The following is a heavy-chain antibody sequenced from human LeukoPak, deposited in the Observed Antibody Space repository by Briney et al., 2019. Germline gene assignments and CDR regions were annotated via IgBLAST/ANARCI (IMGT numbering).Heavy chain of an antibody. CDR1: GGSVSSYY. CDR3: ARSSGYYRFDH. J-gene: IGHJ4*02. Sequence: SETLSLTCSVSGGSVSSYYWSWVRQPPGKGREWIGYIYYSGSTNYNPSLKSRVTISADTSKNQFSLKLSSVTAAETAVYYCARSSGYYRFDHWGQGTLVTVSS. V-gene: IGHV4-59*02. CDR2: IYYSGST. D-gene: IGHD6-19*01.